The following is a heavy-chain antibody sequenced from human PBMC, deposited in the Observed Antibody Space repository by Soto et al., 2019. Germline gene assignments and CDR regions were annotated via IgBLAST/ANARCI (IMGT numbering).Heavy chain of an antibody. CDR2: IYYSGGT. V-gene: IGHV4-30-4*01. J-gene: IGHJ3*02. Sequence: SETLSLTCTVSGGSISRGDYYWSWIRQPPWKGLEWFGYIYYSGGTYYNPSLKSRFTLSIDTSKNRFSLKLSSVTVADTALYYCARGDHFRAVNAFDIWGQGTMVNVSS. CDR3: ARGDHFRAVNAFDI. CDR1: GGSISRGDYY. D-gene: IGHD3-10*01.